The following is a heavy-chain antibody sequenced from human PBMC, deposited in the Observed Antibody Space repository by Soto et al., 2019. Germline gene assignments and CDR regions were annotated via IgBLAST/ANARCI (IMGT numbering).Heavy chain of an antibody. CDR2: ISGSGGST. V-gene: IGHV3-23*01. Sequence: GGSLRLSCAASGFTFSSYAMSWVRQAPGKGLEWVSAISGSGGSTYYADSVKGRFTISRDNSKNTLYLQMNSLRAEDTAVYYCAKDQGSSWTNPTVHYFDYWGQGTLVTVSS. CDR1: GFTFSSYA. J-gene: IGHJ4*02. D-gene: IGHD6-13*01. CDR3: AKDQGSSWTNPTVHYFDY.